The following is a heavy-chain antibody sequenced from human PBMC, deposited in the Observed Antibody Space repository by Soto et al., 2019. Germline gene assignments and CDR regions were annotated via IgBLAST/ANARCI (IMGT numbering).Heavy chain of an antibody. CDR1: GGSISGSSYY. CDR2: IYYSGST. V-gene: IGHV4-31*02. CDR3: AREGAVAGTLFY. Sequence: SETLSLTCTVSGGSISGSSYYWGWIRQPPGKGLEWIGYIYYSGSTYYNPSLKSRVTISVDTSKNQFSLKLSSVTAADTAVYYCAREGAVAGTLFYWGQGTLVTVSS. J-gene: IGHJ4*02. D-gene: IGHD6-19*01.